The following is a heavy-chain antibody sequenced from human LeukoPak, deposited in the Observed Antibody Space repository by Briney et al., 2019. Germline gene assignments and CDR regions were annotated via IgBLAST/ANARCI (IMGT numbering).Heavy chain of an antibody. CDR2: INPSGGST. J-gene: IGHJ4*02. Sequence: ASVKVSCKASGYTFTSYYMHWVRQAPGQGLEWMGIINPSGGSTSYAQKFQGRVTMTEDTSTDTAYMELSSLRSEDTAVYYCATPTYYYDSSGYNFDYWGQGTLVTVSS. CDR3: ATPTYYYDSSGYNFDY. D-gene: IGHD3-22*01. V-gene: IGHV1-46*01. CDR1: GYTFTSYY.